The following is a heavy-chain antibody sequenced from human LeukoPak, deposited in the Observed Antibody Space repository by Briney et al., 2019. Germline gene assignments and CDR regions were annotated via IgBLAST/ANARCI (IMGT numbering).Heavy chain of an antibody. CDR2: ISGSGGST. V-gene: IGHV3-23*01. CDR3: ARADSNIAARRIGFDY. Sequence: GGSLRLSCAASGFTFSSYAMSWVRQAPGKGLEWVSAISGSGGSTYYADSVKGRFTISRDNAKNSLYLQMNSLRAGDTALYYCARADSNIAARRIGFDYWGQGTLVTVSS. D-gene: IGHD6-6*01. J-gene: IGHJ4*02. CDR1: GFTFSSYA.